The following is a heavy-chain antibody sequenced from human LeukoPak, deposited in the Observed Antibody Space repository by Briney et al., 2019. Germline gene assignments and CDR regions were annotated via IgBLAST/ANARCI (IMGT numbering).Heavy chain of an antibody. CDR1: GGSISSGDYY. CDR2: IYYSGST. CDR3: AREPVYYDFWSGYLAFDI. V-gene: IGHV4-30-4*08. Sequence: PSQTLSLTCTVSGGSISSGDYYWSWIRQPPGKGLEWIGYIYYSGSTYYNPSLKSRVTISVDTSKNQFSLKLSSVTAADTAVCYCAREPVYYDFWSGYLAFDIWGQGTMVTVSS. D-gene: IGHD3-3*01. J-gene: IGHJ3*02.